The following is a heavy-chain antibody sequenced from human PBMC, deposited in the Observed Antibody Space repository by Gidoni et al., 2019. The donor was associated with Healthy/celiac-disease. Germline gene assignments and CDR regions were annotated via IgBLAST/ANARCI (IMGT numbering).Heavy chain of an antibody. Sequence: QVQLVESGGGVVQPGRSLRLSCAASGFTFSRYAMHWGRQAPGKGLEWVAVISYGGSNKYYADSVKGRFTISRDNSKNTLYLQMNSLRAEDTAVYYCARDLWPYSSSPKRASFDYWGQGTLVTVSS. J-gene: IGHJ4*02. D-gene: IGHD6-6*01. CDR1: GFTFSRYA. CDR2: ISYGGSNK. CDR3: ARDLWPYSSSPKRASFDY. V-gene: IGHV3-30-3*01.